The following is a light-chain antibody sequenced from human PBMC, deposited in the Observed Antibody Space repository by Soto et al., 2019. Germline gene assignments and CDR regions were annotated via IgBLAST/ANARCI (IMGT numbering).Light chain of an antibody. CDR2: LNSDGSH. CDR3: QTWGTGIQV. CDR1: CGHSSYA. J-gene: IGLJ2*01. Sequence: QPVLTQSPSASASLGASVKLTCTLSCGHSSYAIAWHQQQPEKGPRYLMKLNSDGSHSKGDGIPDRFSGSSSGTERYLTISGLQSEDEADYYCQTWGTGIQVFGGGTKLTVL. V-gene: IGLV4-69*01.